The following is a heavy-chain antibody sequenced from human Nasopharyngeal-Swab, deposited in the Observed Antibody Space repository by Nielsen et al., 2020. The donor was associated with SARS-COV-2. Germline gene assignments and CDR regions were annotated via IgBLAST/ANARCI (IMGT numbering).Heavy chain of an antibody. J-gene: IGHJ6*04. CDR1: GFTFSSYA. CDR3: AKGYGSGSYPDSLDV. Sequence: GGSLRLSCAASGFTFSSYAMRWVRQAPGKGLEWVSAISGSGGSTYYADSVKGRFTISRDNSKNTLYLQMNSLRAEDTAVYYCAKGYGSGSYPDSLDVWGKGTTVTVSS. CDR2: ISGSGGST. V-gene: IGHV3-23*01. D-gene: IGHD3-10*01.